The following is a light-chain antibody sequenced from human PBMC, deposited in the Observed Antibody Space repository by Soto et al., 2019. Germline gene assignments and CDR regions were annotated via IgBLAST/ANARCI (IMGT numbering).Light chain of an antibody. CDR3: HTCATGTVV. CDR1: SGHSSYA. V-gene: IGLV4-69*01. CDR2: LNSDGSH. J-gene: IGLJ2*01. Sequence: QLVLTQSPSASASLGASVKLTCTLSSGHSSYAIAWHQQQPEKGPRYLMKLNSDGSHCKGDGLPDRFSGSSSGAERYLTIPGVQPEDEAGHSCHTCATGTVVFGGGTKLTVL.